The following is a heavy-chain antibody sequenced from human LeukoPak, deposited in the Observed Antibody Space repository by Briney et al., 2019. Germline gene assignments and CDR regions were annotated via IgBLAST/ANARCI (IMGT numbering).Heavy chain of an antibody. J-gene: IGHJ6*02. CDR3: ARDGSRSYYYTMDV. CDR1: GFTFSSYS. CDR2: ISIGSDTI. D-gene: IGHD3-16*02. Sequence: GGSLRLSCAASGFTFSSYSMNWVRQAPGKGLEWVSYISIGSDTIYYADSVKDRFTISRDNAKNSLYLQMNSLRAEDTAVYYCARDGSRSYYYTMDVWGQGTTVTVSS. V-gene: IGHV3-48*01.